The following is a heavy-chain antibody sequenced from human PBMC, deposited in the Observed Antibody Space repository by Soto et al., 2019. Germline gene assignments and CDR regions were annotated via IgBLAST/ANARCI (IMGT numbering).Heavy chain of an antibody. Sequence: QITLKESGPTLVRPAQTLTLTCDFSGFSLSTYHMGVAWLRQPPGKALEWLALIYWDDDKRYSPSLKDRLAISKGTSRNQVVLTITNMDPGDTATYFCAHAGDYDLLTFDHWGPGTLVTVSS. CDR3: AHAGDYDLLTFDH. V-gene: IGHV2-5*02. D-gene: IGHD4-17*01. CDR2: IYWDDDK. CDR1: GFSLSTYHMG. J-gene: IGHJ4*02.